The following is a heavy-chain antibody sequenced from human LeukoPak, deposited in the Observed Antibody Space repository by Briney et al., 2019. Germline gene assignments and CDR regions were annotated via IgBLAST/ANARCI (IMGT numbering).Heavy chain of an antibody. Sequence: ASETLSLTCTVSDYSISSGYGYYWGWIRQPPGKGLEWIGNIYHSGITYYNHFNSSLKSRVTISIDTSKNQFSLRLSSVTAADTAVYYCARESRRSYCNDYWGQGTLVTVSS. J-gene: IGHJ4*02. D-gene: IGHD3-10*01. V-gene: IGHV4-38-2*02. CDR2: IYHSGIT. CDR1: DYSISSGYGYY. CDR3: ARESRRSYCNDY.